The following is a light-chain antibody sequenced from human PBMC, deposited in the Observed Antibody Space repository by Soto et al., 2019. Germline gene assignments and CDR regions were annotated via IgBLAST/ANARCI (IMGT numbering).Light chain of an antibody. J-gene: IGLJ1*01. Sequence: QSVLTQPASVSGSPGQSITISCTGTSSDVGSYNLVSWYQQHPGKGPKLMIYEVSNRPSGVSNRFSGSKSGNTATLTISGLQAEDEADYYCSSYTSTTTRVFGTETKVTAL. CDR1: SSDVGSYNL. CDR2: EVS. V-gene: IGLV2-14*02. CDR3: SSYTSTTTRV.